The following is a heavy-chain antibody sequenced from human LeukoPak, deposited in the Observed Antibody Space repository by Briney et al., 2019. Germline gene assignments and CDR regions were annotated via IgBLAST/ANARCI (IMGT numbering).Heavy chain of an antibody. D-gene: IGHD3-22*01. CDR2: IYTSGST. J-gene: IGHJ4*02. CDR3: ARETHYYDSSGYYLHFDY. Sequence: PSETLSLTCTVSGGSISSYYWSWIWQPAGKGLEWIGRIYTSGSTNYNPSLKSRVTMSVDTSKNQFSLKPSSVTAADTAVYYCARETHYYDSSGYYLHFDYWGQGTLVTVSS. V-gene: IGHV4-4*07. CDR1: GGSISSYY.